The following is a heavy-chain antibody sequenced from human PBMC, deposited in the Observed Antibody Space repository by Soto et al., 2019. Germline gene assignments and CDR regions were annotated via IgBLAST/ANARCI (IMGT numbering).Heavy chain of an antibody. CDR1: GFTFSSYA. CDR3: VKALPAAMLVFDYYGMDV. D-gene: IGHD2-2*01. CDR2: ISSNGGST. V-gene: IGHV3-64D*08. J-gene: IGHJ6*02. Sequence: PGGSLRLSCSASGFTFSSYAMHWVRQAPGKGLEYVSAISSNGGSTYYADSVKGRFTISRDNSKNTLYLQMSSLRAEDTAVYYCVKALPAAMLVFDYYGMDVPGQGTKVTVSS.